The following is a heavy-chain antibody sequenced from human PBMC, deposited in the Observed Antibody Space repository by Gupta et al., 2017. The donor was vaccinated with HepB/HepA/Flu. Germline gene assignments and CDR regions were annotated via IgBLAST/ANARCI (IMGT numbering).Heavy chain of an antibody. Sequence: QLQLQESGPGLVKPSETLSLTCTVSGGSIRSSSYYWGWIRQPPGKGLEWIGSIYYSGSTFYNPSLKSRVTISVDTSKNQFSLKLSSVTAADTAVYYCARTATVVRQIYYYYGMDVWGQGTTVTVSS. J-gene: IGHJ6*02. CDR2: IYYSGST. CDR1: GGSIRSSSYY. CDR3: ARTATVVRQIYYYYGMDV. V-gene: IGHV4-39*01. D-gene: IGHD4-23*01.